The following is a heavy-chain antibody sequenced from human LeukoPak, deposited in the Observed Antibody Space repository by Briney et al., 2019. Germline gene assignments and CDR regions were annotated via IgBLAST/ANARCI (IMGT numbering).Heavy chain of an antibody. CDR1: GFTLSDHY. D-gene: IGHD2-2*01. J-gene: IGHJ4*02. CDR3: ARHPYCSSGSCYLDYFDF. Sequence: PGGSLRLSCAASGFTLSDHYMSWVRQAPGTGLEWLSYIGPGSGHTNYAASVKGRFTISRDNAKNSLYLQMNSLRAEDTAVYYCARHPYCSSGSCYLDYFDFWGQGTLVTVSS. CDR2: IGPGSGHT. V-gene: IGHV3-11*06.